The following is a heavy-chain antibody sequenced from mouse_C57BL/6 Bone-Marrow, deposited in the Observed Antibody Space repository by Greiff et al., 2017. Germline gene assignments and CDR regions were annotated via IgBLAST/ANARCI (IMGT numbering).Heavy chain of an antibody. J-gene: IGHJ1*03. Sequence: VQLQQSGAELARPGASVKLSCKASGYTFTSYGISWVKQRTGQGLEWIGEIYPRSGNTYYNEKFKGKATLTADKSSSTAYMELRSLTSEDSAVXFCARLGYYGSSYWYFDVWGTGTTVTVSS. CDR2: IYPRSGNT. CDR1: GYTFTSYG. V-gene: IGHV1-81*01. D-gene: IGHD1-1*01. CDR3: ARLGYYGSSYWYFDV.